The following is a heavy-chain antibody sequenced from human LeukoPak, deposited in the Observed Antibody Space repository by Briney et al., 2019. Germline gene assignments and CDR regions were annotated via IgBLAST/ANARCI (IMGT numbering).Heavy chain of an antibody. CDR2: LHSGGHT. D-gene: IGHD7-27*01. V-gene: IGHV3-53*01. J-gene: IGHJ2*01. CDR1: GFTFSSYG. Sequence: GGSLRLSCVASGFTFSSYGMNWVRQAPGKGLVWVSALHSGGHTFYADSARGRLSISRDISKNALYLQMNNLGPEDTALYYCVRGLSGVSSWYFDLWGRGTLVSVS. CDR3: VRGLSGVSSWYFDL.